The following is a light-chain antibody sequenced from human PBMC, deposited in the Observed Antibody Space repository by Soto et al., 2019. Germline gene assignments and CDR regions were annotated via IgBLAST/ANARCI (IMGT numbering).Light chain of an antibody. J-gene: IGLJ1*01. CDR1: VLAKRY. V-gene: IGLV3-27*01. CDR2: KDS. Sequence: SYELTQPSSVSVSPGQTARITCSGDVLAKRYTRWFQQKPGQAPVLVIYKDSERPSGIPERFSGSSSGTTVTLTISGAQVEDEADYYCTSHAGNYNFPYVFGTGTKVTVL. CDR3: TSHAGNYNFPYV.